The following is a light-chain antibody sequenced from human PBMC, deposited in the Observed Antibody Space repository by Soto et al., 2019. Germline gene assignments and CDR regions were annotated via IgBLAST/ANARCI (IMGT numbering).Light chain of an antibody. J-gene: IGKJ5*01. CDR2: DAS. Sequence: DIQMTQSPSSLSASVGDRDTITCQASQNINNYLNWYQQKPGRAPKLLIYDASNLEAGVPSRFRGSGSGTDFTFTISRLQPEDIATYYCQQYVDLPTFGQGTRLEIK. V-gene: IGKV1-33*01. CDR3: QQYVDLPT. CDR1: QNINNY.